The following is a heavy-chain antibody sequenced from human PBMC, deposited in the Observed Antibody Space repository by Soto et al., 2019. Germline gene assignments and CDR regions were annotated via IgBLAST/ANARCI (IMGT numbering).Heavy chain of an antibody. CDR1: GYTFTGYY. Sequence: GASVKVSCKASGYTFTGYYMHWVRQAPGQGLEWMGWINPNRGGTNYAQKFQGWVTMTRDTSISTAYMELSRLRSDDTAVYYCARDRTRAGTNYYYYYYMDVRGKGTTVTVSS. CDR3: ARDRTRAGTNYYYYYYMDV. V-gene: IGHV1-2*04. CDR2: INPNRGGT. J-gene: IGHJ6*03. D-gene: IGHD1-1*01.